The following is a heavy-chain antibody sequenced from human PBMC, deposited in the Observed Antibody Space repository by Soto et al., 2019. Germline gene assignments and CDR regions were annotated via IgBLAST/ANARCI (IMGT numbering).Heavy chain of an antibody. J-gene: IGHJ3*02. V-gene: IGHV4-59*08. CDR3: ARNLVKQLEDPTDAFDI. CDR1: GGSISTYY. CDR2: IYHSGGT. D-gene: IGHD6-13*01. Sequence: SETLSLTCSVSGGSISTYYWSWIRQSPGKGLEWIGYIYHSGGTNYNPSLKSRVTISVDTSKKHLSLKLSSVTAADTAVYYCARNLVKQLEDPTDAFDIWGQGTMVT.